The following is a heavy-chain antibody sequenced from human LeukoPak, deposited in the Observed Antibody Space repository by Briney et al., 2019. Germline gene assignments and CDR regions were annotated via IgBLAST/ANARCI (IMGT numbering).Heavy chain of an antibody. V-gene: IGHV1-2*02. D-gene: IGHD6-13*01. CDR2: INPTSGST. Sequence: ASVELSCKASGYTFSSYYMHWVRQAPGQGLEWIGWINPTSGSTNYEQKFQGRVTMTRDTSISKAYMELSSLRSDDTAVYYCTRVGVAAAVHFDYWGQGTLITVSS. CDR3: TRVGVAAAVHFDY. CDR1: GYTFSSYY. J-gene: IGHJ4*02.